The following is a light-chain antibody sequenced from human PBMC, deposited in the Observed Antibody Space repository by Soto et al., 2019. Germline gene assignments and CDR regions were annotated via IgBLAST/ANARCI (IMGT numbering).Light chain of an antibody. V-gene: IGLV2-8*01. CDR3: SSYAGSSTLYV. J-gene: IGLJ1*01. CDR1: SNDVGDYNY. CDR2: EVS. Sequence: HSALAQPPSASGSPGQSVTISCTGTSNDVGDYNYVSWYQQHPGKAPKLMIYEVSKRPSGVPGRFSGSKSGNTASLTVSGLQAEDEADYYCSSYAGSSTLYVFGTGTKVTVL.